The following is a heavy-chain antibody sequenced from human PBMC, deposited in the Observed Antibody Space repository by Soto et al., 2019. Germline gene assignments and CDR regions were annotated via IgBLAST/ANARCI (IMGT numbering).Heavy chain of an antibody. CDR2: IYYSGST. V-gene: IGHV4-61*01. CDR3: AISPTYSSSWYGAFDI. D-gene: IGHD6-13*01. CDR1: GGSVSSGSYY. J-gene: IGHJ3*02. Sequence: SETLSLTCTVSGGSVSSGSYYWSWIRQPPGKGLEWIGYIYYSGSTNYNPSLKSRVTISVDTSKNQFSLKLSSVTAADTAVYYCAISPTYSSSWYGAFDIWGQGTMVTVSS.